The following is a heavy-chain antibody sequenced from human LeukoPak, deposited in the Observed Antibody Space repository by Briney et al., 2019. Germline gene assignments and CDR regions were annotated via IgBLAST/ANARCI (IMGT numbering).Heavy chain of an antibody. CDR2: INQDGSQT. Sequence: GVSLRLSCAASGFTLSGSWMHWVRQAPGRGLEWVANINQDGSQTYYLGSVKGRFTISRDNAKDSLYLQMNSLRVDDTAVYYCARRYFDLWGRGTLVSVSS. V-gene: IGHV3-7*01. CDR3: ARRYFDL. CDR1: GFTLSGSW. J-gene: IGHJ2*01.